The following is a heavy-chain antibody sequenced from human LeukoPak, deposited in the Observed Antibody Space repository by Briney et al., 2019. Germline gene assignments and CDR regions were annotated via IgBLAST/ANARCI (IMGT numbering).Heavy chain of an antibody. V-gene: IGHV1-69*05. J-gene: IGHJ4*01. CDR1: GGTFSSYA. CDR2: IIPIFGTA. Sequence: EASVKVSCKASGGTFSSYAISWVRQAPGQGLEWMGGIIPIFGTANYAQKFQGRVTITTDESTSTAYMELSSLRSEDTAVCYCARGGRYSGSTDYWGQGTLVTVSS. CDR3: ARGGRYSGSTDY. D-gene: IGHD1-26*01.